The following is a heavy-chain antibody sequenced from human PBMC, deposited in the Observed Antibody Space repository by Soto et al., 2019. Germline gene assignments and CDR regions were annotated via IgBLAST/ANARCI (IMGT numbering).Heavy chain of an antibody. J-gene: IGHJ5*02. CDR2: INPNSGGT. CDR3: ARGAVPAVITVTTHWFDP. CDR1: GYTFTGYY. V-gene: IGHV1-2*04. D-gene: IGHD4-17*01. Sequence: QVQLVQSGAEVKKPGASVKVSCKASGYTFTGYYMHWVRQAPGQGLEWMGWINPNSGGTNYAQKFQGWVTMTRDTSISTAYMELSRLRSDDTAVYYCARGAVPAVITVTTHWFDPWGQGTLVTVSS.